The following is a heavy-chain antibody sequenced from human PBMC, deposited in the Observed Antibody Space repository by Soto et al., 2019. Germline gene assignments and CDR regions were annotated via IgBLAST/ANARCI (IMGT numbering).Heavy chain of an antibody. J-gene: IGHJ3*02. V-gene: IGHV1-8*01. Sequence: GASVKISCKASGYTFTSYDINWVRQATGQGLEWMGWMNPNSGNTGYAQKFQGRVTMTRNTSISTAYMELSSLRSEDTAVYYCARRLGYSYGERAFDIWGQGTMVTVSS. CDR2: MNPNSGNT. D-gene: IGHD5-18*01. CDR3: ARRLGYSYGERAFDI. CDR1: GYTFTSYD.